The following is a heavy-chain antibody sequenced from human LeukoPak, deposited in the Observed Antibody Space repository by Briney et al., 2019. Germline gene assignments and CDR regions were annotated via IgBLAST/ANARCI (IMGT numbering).Heavy chain of an antibody. D-gene: IGHD3-16*01. CDR1: GFTFSGYW. CDR2: INSDGSST. CDR3: ARDLAGDHYFDS. V-gene: IGHV3-74*01. Sequence: GGSLRLSCAASGFTFSGYWMHWVRQAPGKGLVWVSRINSDGSSTSYADSVKGRFAISRDSAKNSLYLQMNSLRAEDTAVYYCARDLAGDHYFDSWGQGTLVTVSS. J-gene: IGHJ4*02.